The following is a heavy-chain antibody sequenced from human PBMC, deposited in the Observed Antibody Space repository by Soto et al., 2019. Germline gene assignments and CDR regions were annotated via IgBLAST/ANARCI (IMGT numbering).Heavy chain of an antibody. Sequence: QVQLVQSGAEVKKPGSSVKVSCKASGGTFSSYTISWVRQAPGQGLEWMGRIIPILGIANYAQKFQGRVTITADKPTSTAHMELSSLRSEDTAVYYCARVDYGSGSYPYWGQGTLVTVSS. D-gene: IGHD3-10*01. CDR2: IIPILGIA. J-gene: IGHJ4*02. CDR1: GGTFSSYT. V-gene: IGHV1-69*02. CDR3: ARVDYGSGSYPY.